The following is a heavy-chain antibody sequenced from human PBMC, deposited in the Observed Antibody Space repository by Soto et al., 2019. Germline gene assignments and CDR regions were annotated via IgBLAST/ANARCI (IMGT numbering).Heavy chain of an antibody. CDR1: GTSISSGGYY. CDR2: IYYSGST. Sequence: QVQLQESGSGLVKASQTLSLTCTLSGTSISSGGYYWSWIRQHPGKGLERIGYIYYSGSTSYNPSLKSRTTISLDMSKNQFSLRLSSVTAADTAVYYCARANYGSGSYLPYWGRGTLVTVSS. J-gene: IGHJ4*02. D-gene: IGHD3-10*01. CDR3: ARANYGSGSYLPY. V-gene: IGHV4-31*03.